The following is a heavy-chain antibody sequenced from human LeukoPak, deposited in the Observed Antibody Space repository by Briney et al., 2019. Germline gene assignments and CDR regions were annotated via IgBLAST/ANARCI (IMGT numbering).Heavy chain of an antibody. CDR2: MNPNSGNT. J-gene: IGHJ5*02. CDR3: ARQYCSSTSCYPRWFDP. V-gene: IGHV1-8*01. CDR1: GYTFTSYD. D-gene: IGHD2-2*01. Sequence: ASVKVSCKASGYTFTSYDINWVRQATRQGLEWMGWMNPNSGNTGYAQKFQGRVTMTRNTSISTAYMELSSLRSEDTAVYYCARQYCSSTSCYPRWFDPWGQGTLVTVSS.